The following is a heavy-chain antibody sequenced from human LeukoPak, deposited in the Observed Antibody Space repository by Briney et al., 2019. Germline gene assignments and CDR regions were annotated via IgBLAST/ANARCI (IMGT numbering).Heavy chain of an antibody. J-gene: IGHJ3*02. Sequence: GGSLRLSCAASGFTFSSYWMSWVRQAPGKGLGWVANIKQDGSEKYYVDSVKGRFTISRDNAKNSLYLQMNSLRAEDTAVYYCARANPYGDYVTDAFDIWGQGTMVTVSS. CDR2: IKQDGSEK. V-gene: IGHV3-7*03. CDR3: ARANPYGDYVTDAFDI. CDR1: GFTFSSYW. D-gene: IGHD4-17*01.